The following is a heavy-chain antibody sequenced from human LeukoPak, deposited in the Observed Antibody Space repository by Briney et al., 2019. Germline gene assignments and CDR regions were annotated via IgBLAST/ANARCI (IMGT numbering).Heavy chain of an antibody. CDR2: INPDSGGT. V-gene: IGHV1-2*02. Sequence: ASVKVSCKASGYTFTGYYIHWVRQAPGQGLEWMGWINPDSGGTNYAQKFQDRVTMTRDPSISTAYMELSRLIPDDTAVYYCARDLRQMSDYLDYWGQGTLVTVSS. CDR1: GYTFTGYY. J-gene: IGHJ4*02. CDR3: ARDLRQMSDYLDY. D-gene: IGHD3-16*01.